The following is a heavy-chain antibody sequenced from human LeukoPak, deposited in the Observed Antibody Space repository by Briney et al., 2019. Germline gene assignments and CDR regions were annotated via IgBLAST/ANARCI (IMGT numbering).Heavy chain of an antibody. J-gene: IGHJ4*02. CDR2: INWNGGST. V-gene: IGHV3-20*04. CDR1: ELACDDYG. Sequence: PGGTLRHCCAASELACDDYGMRGVGKAPVKGHERDSGINWNGGSTGYADSVKGRFTISRDNAKNSMYLQMNSLRAEDTALYYCARILTGYLRSFDYWGQGTLVTVSS. D-gene: IGHD3-9*01. CDR3: ARILTGYLRSFDY.